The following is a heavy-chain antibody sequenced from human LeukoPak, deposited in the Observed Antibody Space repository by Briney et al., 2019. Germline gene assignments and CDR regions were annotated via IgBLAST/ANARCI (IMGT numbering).Heavy chain of an antibody. J-gene: IGHJ3*02. Sequence: SETLSLTCAVYGGSFSGYYWSWIRQPPGKGLEWIGEINHSGSTNYNPSLKSRVTISVDTSKNQFSLKLSSVTATDTAVYYCARRDGYCTNDVCWETYDAFDIWGQGTMVTVSS. D-gene: IGHD2-8*01. CDR3: ARRDGYCTNDVCWETYDAFDI. CDR1: GGSFSGYY. CDR2: INHSGST. V-gene: IGHV4-34*01.